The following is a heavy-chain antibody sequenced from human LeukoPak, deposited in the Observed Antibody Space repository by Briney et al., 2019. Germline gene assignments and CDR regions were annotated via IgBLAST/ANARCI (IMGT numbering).Heavy chain of an antibody. J-gene: IGHJ4*02. CDR3: ARWVGANLFDY. D-gene: IGHD1-26*01. CDR1: GFTFSSYS. V-gene: IGHV3-21*01. CDR2: ISSSSSYI. Sequence: GGSLRLSCAASGFTFSSYSMNWVRQAPGKGLEWVSSISSSSSYIYYADSVRGRFTTSRDNAKNSLYLQMNSLRAEDTAVYYCARWVGANLFDYWGQGTLVTVSS.